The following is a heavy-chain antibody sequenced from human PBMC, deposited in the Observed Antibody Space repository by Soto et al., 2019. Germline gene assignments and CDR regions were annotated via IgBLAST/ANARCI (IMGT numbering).Heavy chain of an antibody. CDR1: VFTFDDYT. CDR2: ISWDGGST. V-gene: IGHV3-43*01. D-gene: IGHD3-10*01. J-gene: IGHJ6*02. CDR3: ARVRGVISYYGMDV. Sequence: WWSLRLSCSASVFTFDDYTMHWFRQAPGKGLEWVSLISWDGGSTYYADSVKGRFTISRDNSKNSLYLQMNSLRTEDTALYYCARVRGVISYYGMDVWGQGTTVTVSS.